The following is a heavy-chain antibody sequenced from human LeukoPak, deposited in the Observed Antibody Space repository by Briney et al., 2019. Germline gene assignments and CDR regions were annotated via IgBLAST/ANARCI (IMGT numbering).Heavy chain of an antibody. J-gene: IGHJ4*02. V-gene: IGHV4-4*07. D-gene: IGHD6-19*01. CDR2: IYNSGST. Sequence: SETLSLTCTVYGRSISSYYLSWVRQPAGKGLEWIGRIYNSGSTNYNPSLKSRVTMSVDTSKNQFSLKLSSVMSSCATVCYWPRDQRRRGWYYFYDCGQEALVTFSS. CDR3: PRDQRRRGWYYFYD. CDR1: GRSISSYY.